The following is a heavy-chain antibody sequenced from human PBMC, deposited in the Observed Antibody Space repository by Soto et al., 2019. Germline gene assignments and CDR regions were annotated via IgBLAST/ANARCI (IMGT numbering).Heavy chain of an antibody. Sequence: QVQLVQSGAEVKKPGSSVKVSCKASGGTFSSYTISWVRQAPGQGLEWMGRIIPILGIANYAQKFQGRVTITADKSTSTAYMELSSLRSEDTAVYYCARDSSSWDYYYYDGMDVWGQGTTVTVSS. D-gene: IGHD6-13*01. CDR1: GGTFSSYT. CDR2: IIPILGIA. CDR3: ARDSSSWDYYYYDGMDV. J-gene: IGHJ6*02. V-gene: IGHV1-69*08.